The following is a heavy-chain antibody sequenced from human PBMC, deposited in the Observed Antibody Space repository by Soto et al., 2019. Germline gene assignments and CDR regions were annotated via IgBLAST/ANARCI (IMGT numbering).Heavy chain of an antibody. V-gene: IGHV1-69*13. J-gene: IGHJ4*02. D-gene: IGHD5-18*01. CDR2: IIPIFGTA. Sequence: GASVKVSCKASGGTFSSYAISWVRQAPGQGLEWMGGIIPIFGTANYAQKFQGRVTITADESTSTAYMELSSLRSEDTAVYYCARDPRGYSYGYWDSPFDYWGQGTLVTVSS. CDR3: ARDPRGYSYGYWDSPFDY. CDR1: GGTFSSYA.